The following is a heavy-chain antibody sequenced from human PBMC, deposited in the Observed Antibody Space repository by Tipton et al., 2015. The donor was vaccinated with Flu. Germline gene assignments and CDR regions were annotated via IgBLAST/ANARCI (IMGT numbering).Heavy chain of an antibody. CDR3: AKVIPELVAGLDL. D-gene: IGHD6-19*01. V-gene: IGHV3-23*01. CDR2: FSIRGGAT. CDR1: GFTLTRCG. Sequence: SLRLSCVVSGFTLTRCGMSWVRQAPGKGLEWISGFSIRGGATFFADSVKGRFTISRDYYKNTLYLQMNSLRAEDTAVYYCAKVIPELVAGLDLWGQGTLVTVSS. J-gene: IGHJ5*02.